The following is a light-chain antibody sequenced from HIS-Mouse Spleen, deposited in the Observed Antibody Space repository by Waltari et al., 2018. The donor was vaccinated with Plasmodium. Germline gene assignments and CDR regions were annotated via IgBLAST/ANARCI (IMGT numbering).Light chain of an antibody. Sequence: SYELTPPPSVSVSPGQTARITCSGAALPKKYAYWYQQKSGQAPVLVSYEDSKRPSGIPERFSGSSSGTMATLTISGAQVEDEADYYCYSTDSSGNHRVFGGGTKLTVL. CDR1: ALPKKY. CDR2: EDS. J-gene: IGLJ3*02. CDR3: YSTDSSGNHRV. V-gene: IGLV3-10*01.